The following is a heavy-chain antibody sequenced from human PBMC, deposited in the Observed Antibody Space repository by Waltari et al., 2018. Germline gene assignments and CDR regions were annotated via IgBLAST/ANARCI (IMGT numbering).Heavy chain of an antibody. J-gene: IGHJ5*02. CDR1: GGPISDDY. Sequence: VQLQESGPGRVKPSETLSLICTVYGGPISDDYWSWIRQPAGKGLEWIWLMYVSGTFNDNPSLKSRVTMSVYTSKNQCSLKLTSVSAADTAVYYCARGSAEVAGTFDPWGQGTLVIVSS. D-gene: IGHD6-19*01. CDR3: ARGSAEVAGTFDP. V-gene: IGHV4-4*07. CDR2: MYVSGTF.